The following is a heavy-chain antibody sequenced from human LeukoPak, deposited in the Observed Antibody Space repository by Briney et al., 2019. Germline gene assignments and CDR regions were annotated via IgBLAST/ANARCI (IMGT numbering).Heavy chain of an antibody. Sequence: SETLSLTCTVSGGSISSYYWSWIRQPAGKGLEWIGRIYTSGSTNYNPSLKSRVTMSVDTSKNQFSLKLSSVTAADTAVYYCAREYGGYDYGDYYYYGMDVWGQGTTVTVSS. CDR2: IYTSGST. V-gene: IGHV4-4*07. D-gene: IGHD5-12*01. CDR1: GGSISSYY. CDR3: AREYGGYDYGDYYYYGMDV. J-gene: IGHJ6*02.